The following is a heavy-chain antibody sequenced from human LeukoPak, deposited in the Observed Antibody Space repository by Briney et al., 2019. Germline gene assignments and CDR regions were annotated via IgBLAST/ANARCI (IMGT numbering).Heavy chain of an antibody. Sequence: KPSGTLSLTYCVSCASHCCIMWWASVRQPQGKGLEWIGEIYHSGSINYNPSLRSRVTISIDKSKKPFSLKVVSVTAAHTAVTDGGSWPVDDGSASKVDYWGQGTLVTVSS. J-gene: IGHJ4*02. V-gene: IGHV4-4*02. CDR1: CASHCCIMW. CDR3: GSWPVDDGSASKVDY. CDR2: IYHSGSI. D-gene: IGHD3-10*01.